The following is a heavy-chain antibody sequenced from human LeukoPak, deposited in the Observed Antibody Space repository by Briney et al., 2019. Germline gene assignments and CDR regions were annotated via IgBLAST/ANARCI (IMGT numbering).Heavy chain of an antibody. CDR2: ISSSSSTI. CDR1: GLTVSSYS. D-gene: IGHD3-3*01. CDR3: TTDQGSSSWDFWSELFGYYGMDV. V-gene: IGHV3-48*02. Sequence: GGSLRLSCVASGLTVSSYSMNWVRQAPGKGLEWVSYISSSSSTIYYADSVKGRFTISRDNAKNSLDLQMNSLRDEDTAVYYCTTDQGSSSWDFWSELFGYYGMDVWGQGTTVTVSS. J-gene: IGHJ6*02.